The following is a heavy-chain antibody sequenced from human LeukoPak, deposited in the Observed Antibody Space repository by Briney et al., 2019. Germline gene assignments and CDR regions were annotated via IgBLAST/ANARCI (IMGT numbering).Heavy chain of an antibody. V-gene: IGHV3-21*01. CDR2: ITSSSSST. D-gene: IGHD1-26*01. CDR3: APAGGISTWYFDY. CDR1: GFTFSGYS. J-gene: IGHJ4*02. Sequence: KPGGSLRLPCAASGFTFSGYSMNWVRQGPGKGLEWVSSITSSSSSTYYADSVKGRFTISRDNAKNSLYLHMNSLRAEDTAVYYCAPAGGISTWYFDYWGQGTLVTVSS.